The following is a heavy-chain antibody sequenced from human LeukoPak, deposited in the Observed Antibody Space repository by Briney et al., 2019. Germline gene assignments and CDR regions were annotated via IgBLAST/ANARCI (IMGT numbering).Heavy chain of an antibody. CDR3: ARGVKAET. D-gene: IGHD2-15*01. CDR1: GGSISSYY. J-gene: IGHJ5*02. CDR2: IYYSGST. Sequence: NPSETLSLTCTVSGGSISSYYWSWIRQPPGKGLEWIGYIYYSGSTNYNPSLKSRVTISVDTSKNQFSLKLSSVTAADTAVYYCARGVKAETWGQGTLVTVSS. V-gene: IGHV4-59*01.